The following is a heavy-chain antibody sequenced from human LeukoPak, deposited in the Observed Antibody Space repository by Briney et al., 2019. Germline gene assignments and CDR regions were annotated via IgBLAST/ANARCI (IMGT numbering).Heavy chain of an antibody. CDR2: ISWNSGSI. CDR3: AKDKYRMVWGVIDY. Sequence: TGGSLRLSCAASGFTFDDYAMHWVRQAPGKGLEWVSGISWNSGSIGYADSVKGRFTISRDNAKNSLYLQMNSLRAEDTALYYCAKDKYRMVWGVIDYWGQGTLVTVSS. J-gene: IGHJ4*02. CDR1: GFTFDDYA. D-gene: IGHD3-10*01. V-gene: IGHV3-9*01.